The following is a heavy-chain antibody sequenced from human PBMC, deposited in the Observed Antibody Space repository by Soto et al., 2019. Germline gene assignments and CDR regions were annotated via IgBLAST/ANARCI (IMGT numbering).Heavy chain of an antibody. CDR2: VSHDGRNT. D-gene: IGHD6-19*01. CDR1: GFTFSDYA. V-gene: IGHV3-30*18. Sequence: VQLVESGGGVVQPGRSLRLSCAASGFTFSDYAMHWVRQAPGKGLEWVAVVSHDGRNTHYADSVKGRFTISRDSSKNTVSLEMTRLRAEDTAVYYCAKGGRQWLVTSDFNYWGQGALVTFSS. CDR3: AKGGRQWLVTSDFNY. J-gene: IGHJ4*02.